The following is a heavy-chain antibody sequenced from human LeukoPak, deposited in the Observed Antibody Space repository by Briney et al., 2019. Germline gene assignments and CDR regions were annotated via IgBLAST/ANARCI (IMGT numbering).Heavy chain of an antibody. CDR3: ARDLYGSFTMVRGVITDY. CDR2: INPNSGGT. V-gene: IGHV1-2*02. J-gene: IGHJ4*02. CDR1: GYTFTGYY. Sequence: ASVKVSCKASGYTFTGYYMHWVRQAPGQGLEWMGWINPNSGGTNYAQKFQGRVTMTRDTSISTAYMELSRLRSDDTAVYYCARDLYGSFTMVRGVITDYWGQGTLVTASS. D-gene: IGHD3-10*01.